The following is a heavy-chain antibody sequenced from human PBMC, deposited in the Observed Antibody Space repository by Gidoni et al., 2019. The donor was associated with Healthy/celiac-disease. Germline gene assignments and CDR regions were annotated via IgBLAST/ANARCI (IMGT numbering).Heavy chain of an antibody. CDR1: GGSISNYY. Sequence: QVQLQESGPGLVKPSETLSLTCTVSGGSISNYYWSWIRQPPGKGLEWIGYLYHSGSTNYNPSLKSRVTISVDTSKNQFSLKLSSVTAADTAVYYCARLRGVIGSGFLDYWGQGTLVTVSS. CDR3: ARLRGVIGSGFLDY. D-gene: IGHD3-10*01. J-gene: IGHJ4*02. CDR2: LYHSGST. V-gene: IGHV4-59*01.